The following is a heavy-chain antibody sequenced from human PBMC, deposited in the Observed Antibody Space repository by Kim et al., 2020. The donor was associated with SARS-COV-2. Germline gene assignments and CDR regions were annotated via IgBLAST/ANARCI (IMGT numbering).Heavy chain of an antibody. CDR1: GVMLKPYA. CDR2: IVVFSGTT. CDR3: ARGRPPGSGYYYGLDV. Sequence: SVKVSCTASGVMLKPYAIRWVRQAPGQGLEWMGEIVVFSGTTKYAQKFQGRLTMTADESTNTVYMDLSGLRSEDTALYYCARGRPPGSGYYYGLDVWGQGTAVTVSS. J-gene: IGHJ6*02. V-gene: IGHV1-69*13. D-gene: IGHD3-10*01.